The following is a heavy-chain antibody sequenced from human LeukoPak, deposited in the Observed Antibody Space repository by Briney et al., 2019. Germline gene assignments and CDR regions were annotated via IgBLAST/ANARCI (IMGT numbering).Heavy chain of an antibody. CDR2: ISSSSSTI. Sequence: PGGSLRLSCAASGFSFSTYTMNWVRQAPGEGLDWVSYISSSSSTIYYADSVKGRFTISRDNANNSLYLQMNSLRAEDTAVYYCARDQRYCSSSSCPWEPFDYWGQGTLVTVSS. CDR1: GFSFSTYT. J-gene: IGHJ4*02. V-gene: IGHV3-48*01. CDR3: ARDQRYCSSSSCPWEPFDY. D-gene: IGHD2-2*01.